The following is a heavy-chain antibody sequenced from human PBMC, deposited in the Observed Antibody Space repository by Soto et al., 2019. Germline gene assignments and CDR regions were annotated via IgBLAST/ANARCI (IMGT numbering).Heavy chain of an antibody. Sequence: QTLSLTCAISGDSVSSNSAAWNWIRQSPSRGLEWLGRTYYRSKWYNDYAVSVKSRITINPDTSKNQFSLQLNSVTPEDTAVYYCARVTFGSTRGRNRFDPWGQGTLVTVSS. CDR2: TYYRSKWYN. CDR3: ARVTFGSTRGRNRFDP. V-gene: IGHV6-1*01. CDR1: GDSVSSNSAA. J-gene: IGHJ5*02. D-gene: IGHD1-26*01.